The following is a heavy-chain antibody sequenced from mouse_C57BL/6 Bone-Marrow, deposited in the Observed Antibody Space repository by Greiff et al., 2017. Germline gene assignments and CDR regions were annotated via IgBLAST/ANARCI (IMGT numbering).Heavy chain of an antibody. CDR3: ARCYDYDYAMDY. CDR1: GYSFTDYN. Sequence: VQLKQSGPELVKPGASVKISCKASGYSFTDYNMHWVKQSNGKSLEWIGVINPNYGTTSYNQKFKGKATLTVDQSSSTAYMQLSSLTSEDSAVYYCARCYDYDYAMDYGGQGTSVTVSS. J-gene: IGHJ4*01. V-gene: IGHV1-39*01. CDR2: INPNYGTT. D-gene: IGHD2-4*01.